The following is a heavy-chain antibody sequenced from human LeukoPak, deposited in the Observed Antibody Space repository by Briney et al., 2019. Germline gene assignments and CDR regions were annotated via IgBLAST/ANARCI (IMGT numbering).Heavy chain of an antibody. Sequence: GGSLRLSCAASGFTFSSYWMHWVRQAPGKGLVWVSRINSDGSSTSYADSVKGRFTISRDNAKNTLYLQMNSLRAEDTAVYYCARVKVDCSSTSCYWSDYYYYGMDVWGQGTTVTVSS. CDR2: INSDGSST. J-gene: IGHJ6*02. V-gene: IGHV3-74*01. CDR3: ARVKVDCSSTSCYWSDYYYYGMDV. D-gene: IGHD2-2*01. CDR1: GFTFSSYW.